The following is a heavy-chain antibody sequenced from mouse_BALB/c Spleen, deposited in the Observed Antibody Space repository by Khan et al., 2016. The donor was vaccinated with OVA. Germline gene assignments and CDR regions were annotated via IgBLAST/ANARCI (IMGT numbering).Heavy chain of an antibody. CDR3: AGSNYREGFAK. J-gene: IGHJ3*01. Sequence: EVQLQESGPSLVKPSQTLSLTCSVSGDSITSGYWCWIRKFPGNKLEYMGYILYSGSTYYNPSLKSRISITRHTSQNQYYQQLNSVTTADTATYYCAGSNYREGFAKWGQGTLVTVSA. V-gene: IGHV3-8*02. CDR2: ILYSGST. D-gene: IGHD2-14*01. CDR1: GDSITSGY.